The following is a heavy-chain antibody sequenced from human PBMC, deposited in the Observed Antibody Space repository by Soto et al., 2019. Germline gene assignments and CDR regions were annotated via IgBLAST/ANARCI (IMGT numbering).Heavy chain of an antibody. V-gene: IGHV1-46*02. CDR1: GYPFNTYY. CDR3: ARGGHIAVVTDSFDS. Sequence: QVQLVQSGAEVKKPGASVKVSCKSSGYPFNTYYLHWVRQAPGQGLEWMGMIHPSGGGSTYAQKFLGRVTMTMDSSTSTVFMELTSLRSADRAVYYCARGGHIAVVTDSFDSWGQGTLVTVSS. D-gene: IGHD2-21*02. J-gene: IGHJ4*02. CDR2: IHPSGGGS.